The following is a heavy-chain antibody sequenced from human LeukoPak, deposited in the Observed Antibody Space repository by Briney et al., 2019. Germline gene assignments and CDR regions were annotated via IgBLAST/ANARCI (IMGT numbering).Heavy chain of an antibody. V-gene: IGHV3-48*04. CDR1: GFTFSSYS. Sequence: GGSLRLSCAASGFTFSSYSMNWVCQAPGKGLEWVSYISSSSSTIYYADSVKGRFTISRDNAKNSLYLQMNSLRAEDTAVYYCAREAYYYDSSGYHGGGAFDIWGQGTMVTVSS. CDR3: AREAYYYDSSGYHGGGAFDI. J-gene: IGHJ3*02. D-gene: IGHD3-22*01. CDR2: ISSSSSTI.